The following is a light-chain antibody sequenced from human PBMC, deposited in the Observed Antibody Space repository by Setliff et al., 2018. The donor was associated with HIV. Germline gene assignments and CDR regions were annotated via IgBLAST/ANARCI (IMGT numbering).Light chain of an antibody. Sequence: QSALTQPRSVSGSPGQSVTISCTGTSSDVGRYNYVSWYQHHPGKAPKLIIYDVTKRPAGVPYRFSGSKSGTTASLTISGLQAEDEGDYYCYSYTAGTSYVFGGGTKVTVL. J-gene: IGLJ1*01. CDR1: SSDVGRYNY. CDR2: DVT. V-gene: IGLV2-11*01. CDR3: YSYTAGTSYV.